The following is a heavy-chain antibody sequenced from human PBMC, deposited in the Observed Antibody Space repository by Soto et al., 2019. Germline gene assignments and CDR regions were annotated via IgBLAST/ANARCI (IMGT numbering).Heavy chain of an antibody. D-gene: IGHD3-22*01. CDR1: GGTFSSYA. V-gene: IGHV1-69*12. Sequence: QVQLVQSGAEVKKPGSSVKVSCKASGGTFSSYAITWVRQAPGQGLEWMGGIIPIFGTANYAQKFQGRVTITADGSASTAEMELSSLRSEDTAVYYCARDRGHSSGYYPYWFAPWGQGTLVTVSS. J-gene: IGHJ5*02. CDR3: ARDRGHSSGYYPYWFAP. CDR2: IIPIFGTA.